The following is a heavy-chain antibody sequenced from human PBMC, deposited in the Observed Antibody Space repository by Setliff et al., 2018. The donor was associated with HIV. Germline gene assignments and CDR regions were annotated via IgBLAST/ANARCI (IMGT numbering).Heavy chain of an antibody. V-gene: IGHV3-7*05. CDR2: IKQDGSER. J-gene: IGHJ3*02. CDR1: GFTFTTYW. Sequence: PGGSLRLSCAASGFTFTTYWMGWVRQAPGKGLEWVANIKQDGSERKYVDSVKGRFSISRDNAKNSMYLQMNSLRAEDTAIYYCVRDVKTYDIWSQGTMVTVSS. CDR3: VRDVKTYDI.